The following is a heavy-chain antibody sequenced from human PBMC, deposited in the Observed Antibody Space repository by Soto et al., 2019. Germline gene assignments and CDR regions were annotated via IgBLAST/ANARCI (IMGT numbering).Heavy chain of an antibody. V-gene: IGHV3-48*01. Sequence: GGSLRLSCAASGFTFSSYSMNWVRQAPGKGLEWVSYISSSSSTIYYADSVKGRFTISRDNAKNSLYLQMNSLRAEDTAVYYCARDAGGCSGGSCYFHYYMDVWGKGTTVTVSS. D-gene: IGHD2-15*01. J-gene: IGHJ6*03. CDR1: GFTFSSYS. CDR2: ISSSSSTI. CDR3: ARDAGGCSGGSCYFHYYMDV.